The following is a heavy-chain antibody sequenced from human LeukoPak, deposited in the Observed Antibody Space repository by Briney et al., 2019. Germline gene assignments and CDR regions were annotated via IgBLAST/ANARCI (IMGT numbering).Heavy chain of an antibody. V-gene: IGHV3-30*02. CDR3: AKDRADSGSFGY. J-gene: IGHJ4*02. CDR1: GFTFSSYA. Sequence: GGSLRLSCAASGFTFSSYAMSWVRQAPGKGLEWVAFIRYDGSNKYYADSVKGRLTISRDNSKNTLYLQMNSLRAEDTAVYYCAKDRADSGSFGYWGQGTLVTVSS. CDR2: IRYDGSNK. D-gene: IGHD1-26*01.